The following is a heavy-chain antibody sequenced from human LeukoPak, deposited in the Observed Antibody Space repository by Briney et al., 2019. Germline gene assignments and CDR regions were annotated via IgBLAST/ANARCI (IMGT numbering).Heavy chain of an antibody. CDR2: IYPGDSEI. D-gene: IGHD6-13*01. CDR3: ARHRAVGGGHSTTWYTDY. J-gene: IGHJ4*02. V-gene: IGHV5-51*01. Sequence: GESLKISCKVSGYSFTSNWIGWVRQMPGKGLEWMGIIYPGDSEITYSPSFQGHVTISVDKSVNTAYLQWSTLKASDTALYYCARHRAVGGGHSTTWYTDYWGQGTLVSVSS. CDR1: GYSFTSNW.